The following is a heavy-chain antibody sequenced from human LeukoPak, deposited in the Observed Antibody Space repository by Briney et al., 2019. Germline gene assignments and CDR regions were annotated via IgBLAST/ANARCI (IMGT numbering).Heavy chain of an antibody. CDR3: AKDRVQLRYAMDV. Sequence: SGGSLRLSCAASGFTFSSYGMHWVRQAPGKGLEWVAVISYDGSNKYYADSVKGRFTISRDNSKNTLYLQMNSLRAEDTAVYHCAKDRVQLRYAMDVWGQGTTVTVSS. J-gene: IGHJ6*02. V-gene: IGHV3-30*18. CDR2: ISYDGSNK. CDR1: GFTFSSYG. D-gene: IGHD1-1*01.